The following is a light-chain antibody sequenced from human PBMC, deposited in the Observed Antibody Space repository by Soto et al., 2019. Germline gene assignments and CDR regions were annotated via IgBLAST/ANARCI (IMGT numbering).Light chain of an antibody. Sequence: ETAMTQSPATLSLSPGKRATLSCRASQSVSSSYLAWYQQKPGQAPRLLIHGASTRAAGIPARFSGSGSGTEFTLTITGLQSEDFVVYYCQQYNNWPPWTFGQGTKVDI. CDR3: QQYNNWPPWT. CDR1: QSVSSSY. CDR2: GAS. V-gene: IGKV3-15*01. J-gene: IGKJ1*01.